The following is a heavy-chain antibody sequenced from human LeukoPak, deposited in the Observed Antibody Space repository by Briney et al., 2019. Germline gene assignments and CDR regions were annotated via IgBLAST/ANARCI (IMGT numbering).Heavy chain of an antibody. CDR2: IYSGGRT. CDR1: GFTFSTFA. D-gene: IGHD6-13*01. Sequence: GGSLRLSCEASGFTFSTFAMIWVRQPPGKGLEWVSVIYSGGRTYYADSVKGRFTISRDNSKNTLYLQMNSLRAEDTAVYYCARAGPSSSWHQFDYWGQGTLVTVSS. V-gene: IGHV3-66*01. J-gene: IGHJ4*02. CDR3: ARAGPSSSWHQFDY.